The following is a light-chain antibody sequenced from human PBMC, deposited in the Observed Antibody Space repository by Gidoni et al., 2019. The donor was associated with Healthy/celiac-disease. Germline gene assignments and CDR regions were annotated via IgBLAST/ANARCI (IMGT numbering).Light chain of an antibody. V-gene: IGKV1-39*01. Sequence: DIQMTQSPSSLSASVGDRVTITCRASQSISSYLNWYQQKPGKAPKLLIYAASSLQSGVPSRFSGSGSGTDFTLTIGSLQPEDFATYYCQQSYSFGPXTKVDIK. CDR3: QQSYS. CDR1: QSISSY. J-gene: IGKJ3*01. CDR2: AAS.